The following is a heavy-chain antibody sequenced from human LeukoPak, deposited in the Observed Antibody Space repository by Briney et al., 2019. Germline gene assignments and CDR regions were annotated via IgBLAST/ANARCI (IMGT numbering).Heavy chain of an antibody. Sequence: GSLRLSCAASGFTFSSYAMHWVRQAPGKGLEWVAVISYDGSNKYYADSVKGRFTISRDNSKNTLYLQMNSLRAEDTAVYYCARDEISYQLLYSPFDYWGQGTLVTVSS. D-gene: IGHD2-2*02. J-gene: IGHJ4*02. CDR2: ISYDGSNK. CDR1: GFTFSSYA. CDR3: ARDEISYQLLYSPFDY. V-gene: IGHV3-30-3*01.